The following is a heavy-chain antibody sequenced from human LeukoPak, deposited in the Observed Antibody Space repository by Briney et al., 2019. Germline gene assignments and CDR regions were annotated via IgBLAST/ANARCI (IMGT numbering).Heavy chain of an antibody. CDR1: GGSISSSDYL. V-gene: IGHV4-39*01. J-gene: IGHJ4*02. Sequence: SETLSLTCTVFGGSISSSDYLWAWIRQPPGKRLELIGNIRYTGSTYYNPSLESRVTISVDTSKNQFSLKLRSVTAADTAVYYCLRSRGAYWGQGTLVTVSS. D-gene: IGHD3-10*01. CDR3: LRSRGAY. CDR2: IRYTGST.